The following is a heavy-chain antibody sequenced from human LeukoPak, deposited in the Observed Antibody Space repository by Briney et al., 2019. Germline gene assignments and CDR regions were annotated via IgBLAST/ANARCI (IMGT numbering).Heavy chain of an antibody. J-gene: IGHJ4*02. CDR2: IGGSAGTT. CDR3: AKDGYGSGSYSQYFDY. CDR1: GFTFTNWP. Sequence: QPGGSLRLSCAASGFTFTNWPMSWVRQAPGKGLEWVSGIGGSAGTTFYADSVKGRFTISRDNSKNPLYLHMNSLRAEDTAVYHCAKDGYGSGSYSQYFDYWGQGILVTVSS. V-gene: IGHV3-23*01. D-gene: IGHD3-10*01.